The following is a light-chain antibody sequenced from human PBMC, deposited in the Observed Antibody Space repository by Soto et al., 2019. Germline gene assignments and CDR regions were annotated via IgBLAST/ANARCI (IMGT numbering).Light chain of an antibody. V-gene: IGKV1-33*01. J-gene: IGKJ4*01. Sequence: IQMTQFPSSPSPPVGDKVYLTFQANQDIKNYLNWYQQKSGKAPKLLIYDASDLETGVPSRFSGSGSGTDFTFTINSLQPEDIATYYCQQYDNLPLTFGGGTKVDIK. CDR2: DAS. CDR1: QDIKNY. CDR3: QQYDNLPLT.